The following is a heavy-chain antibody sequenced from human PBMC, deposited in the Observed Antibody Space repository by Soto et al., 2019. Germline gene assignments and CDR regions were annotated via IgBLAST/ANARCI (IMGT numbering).Heavy chain of an antibody. V-gene: IGHV3-30-3*01. D-gene: IGHD3-22*01. CDR3: ASSADYYDSSGYRYSDY. CDR1: GFTFSSYA. Sequence: QVQLVESGGGVDQPGRSLRLSCAASGFTFSSYAMHWVRQAPGKGLEWVAVISYDGSNKYYADSVKGRFTISRDNSKNTLYLQMNSLRAEDTAVYYCASSADYYDSSGYRYSDYWGQGTLVTVSS. CDR2: ISYDGSNK. J-gene: IGHJ4*02.